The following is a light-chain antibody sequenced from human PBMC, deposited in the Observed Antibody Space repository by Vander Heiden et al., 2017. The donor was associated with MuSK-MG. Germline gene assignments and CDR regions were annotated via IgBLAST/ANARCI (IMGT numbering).Light chain of an antibody. CDR1: QSVLYSSNNKNY. V-gene: IGKV4-1*01. CDR2: WAS. Sequence: DIVVTQSPDPLAVSLGERATVNCKSSQSVLYSSNNKNYLAWYQHKTGQPPKLLINWASTRESGVPDRFSGSGSGTDFTLTISSLQAEDVAIYYCQQYHTAPLTFGGGTKVEIK. J-gene: IGKJ4*01. CDR3: QQYHTAPLT.